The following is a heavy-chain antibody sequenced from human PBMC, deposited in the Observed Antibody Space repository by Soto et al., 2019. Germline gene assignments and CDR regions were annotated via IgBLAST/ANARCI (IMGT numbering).Heavy chain of an antibody. CDR2: IYYSGST. D-gene: IGHD3-22*01. V-gene: IGHV4-59*08. J-gene: IGHJ5*02. CDR3: ARREGYDSSGYYPNWFDP. Sequence: PSETLSLTCTVSGGSISSYYWSWIRQPPGKGLEWIGYIYYSGSTNYNPSLKSRVTISVDTSKNQFSLKLSSVTAADTAVYYCARREGYDSSGYYPNWFDPWGQGTLVTVSS. CDR1: GGSISSYY.